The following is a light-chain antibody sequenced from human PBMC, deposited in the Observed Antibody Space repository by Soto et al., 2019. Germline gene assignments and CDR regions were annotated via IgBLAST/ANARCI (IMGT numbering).Light chain of an antibody. CDR2: EVS. CDR1: SSDVGGYNY. CDR3: SSYTTSSTLV. Sequence: QSALTQPASVSGSPGQSITISCTGTSSDVGGYNYVSWYQQHPGKAPKRMIYEVSNRPSGVSNRFSGSKSGNTASLTISGLQAEDEAHYHCSSYTTSSTLVFGGGTKLTVL. V-gene: IGLV2-14*01. J-gene: IGLJ2*01.